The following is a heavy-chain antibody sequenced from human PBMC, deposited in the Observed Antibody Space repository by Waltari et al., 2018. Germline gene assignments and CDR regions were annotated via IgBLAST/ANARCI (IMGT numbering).Heavy chain of an antibody. Sequence: QVQLQESGPGLVKPSETLSLTCTVSGYSISSGYYWGWIRQPPGKGLEWIGSIYHSGSTYYNPALKSRVTIAVDTSKNQVSLKLSSVTAADTAVYYCARDGGVAATGWFDPWGQGTLVTVS. CDR3: ARDGGVAATGWFDP. D-gene: IGHD2-15*01. CDR2: IYHSGST. J-gene: IGHJ5*02. CDR1: GYSISSGYY. V-gene: IGHV4-38-2*02.